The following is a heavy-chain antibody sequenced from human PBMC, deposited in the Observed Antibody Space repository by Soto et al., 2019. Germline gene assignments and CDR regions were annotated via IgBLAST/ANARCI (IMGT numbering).Heavy chain of an antibody. CDR2: IYYSGST. Sequence: SETLSLTCTVSGGSLSSSSYYWGWIRQPPGKGLEWIGSIYYSGSTYYNPSLKSRVTISVDTSKNQFSLKLSSVTAADTAVYYCARILQSGYPRLRGARKFDPWGQGTLVTVSS. D-gene: IGHD3-3*01. CDR1: GGSLSSSSYY. V-gene: IGHV4-39*01. J-gene: IGHJ5*02. CDR3: ARILQSGYPRLRGARKFDP.